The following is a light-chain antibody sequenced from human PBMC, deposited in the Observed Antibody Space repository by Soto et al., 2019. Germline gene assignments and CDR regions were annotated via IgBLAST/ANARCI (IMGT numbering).Light chain of an antibody. V-gene: IGKV1-9*01. J-gene: IGKJ4*01. CDR3: QPFNAYPLT. CDR2: GAS. Sequence: DIQLTQSPSFLSASVGDRVTISCRASQGISDYLAWYQQKPGKAPKLLIYGASTLQSGVPSRFSGSASGTEFTLSISSLQPEDYATCFCQPFNAYPLTFDGGTKPEIK. CDR1: QGISDY.